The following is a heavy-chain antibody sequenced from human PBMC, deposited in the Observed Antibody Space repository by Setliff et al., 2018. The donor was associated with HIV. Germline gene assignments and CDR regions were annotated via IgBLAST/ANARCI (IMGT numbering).Heavy chain of an antibody. D-gene: IGHD6-25*01. CDR2: FDPQDDET. Sequence: ASVKVSCKVSGYTLTELSRHWVRQAPGKGLAWIGSFDPQDDETIYAQNFQGRVTMTEDTSTDTAYMELSSLRSEDTAVYYCVTQRGSGSDPFDIWGPGTMVTVSS. J-gene: IGHJ3*02. CDR1: GYTLTELS. CDR3: VTQRGSGSDPFDI. V-gene: IGHV1-24*01.